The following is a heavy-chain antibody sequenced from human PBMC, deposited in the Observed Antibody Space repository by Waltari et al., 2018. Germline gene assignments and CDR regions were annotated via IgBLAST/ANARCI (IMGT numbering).Heavy chain of an antibody. J-gene: IGHJ6*03. CDR3: AREGAATLVYYYYMDV. V-gene: IGHV3-21*05. D-gene: IGHD3-16*01. CDR1: GASISRSSYY. Sequence: LQLQESGPGPVKPSETLSLTCTVPGASISRSSYYWGWLRQAHGKGLKWVSYIISSSSSIYYADSVNGRFTISRDNAKNSLYLQMNSLRAEDTAVYYCAREGAATLVYYYYMDVWGKGTTVTVSS. CDR2: IISSSSSI.